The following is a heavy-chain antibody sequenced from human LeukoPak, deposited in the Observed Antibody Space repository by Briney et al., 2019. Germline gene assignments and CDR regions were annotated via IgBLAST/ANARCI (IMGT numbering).Heavy chain of an antibody. D-gene: IGHD1-26*01. CDR3: ARHRGVSYYDAFDI. CDR2: IYHTGDT. Sequence: PSETLSLTCSVSGDSISSYYWSWIRQPPRKGREWIAYIYHTGDTNYNPSLKSRVTISVDTSKNQFSLSLSSVTAADTAVYYCARHRGVSYYDAFDIWGQGTVVTVSS. CDR1: GDSISSYY. J-gene: IGHJ3*02. V-gene: IGHV4-59*08.